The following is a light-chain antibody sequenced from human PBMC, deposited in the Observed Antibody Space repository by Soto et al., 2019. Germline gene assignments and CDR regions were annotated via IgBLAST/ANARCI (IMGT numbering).Light chain of an antibody. CDR1: SSNIGSNY. Sequence: QSVLTQPPSASGTPGQRVIISCSGSSSNIGSNYVYWYQQLPGTAPKLLIYNSNQRPSGVPDRFSGSRSGTSASLAISGLRSDDESDYYCASWDDSLRGVVFGGGTKLTFL. CDR2: NSN. J-gene: IGLJ2*01. V-gene: IGLV1-47*02. CDR3: ASWDDSLRGVV.